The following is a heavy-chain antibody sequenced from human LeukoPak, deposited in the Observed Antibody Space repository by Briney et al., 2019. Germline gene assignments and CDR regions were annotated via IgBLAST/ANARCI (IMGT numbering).Heavy chain of an antibody. D-gene: IGHD2-21*02. CDR2: INPNSGAT. CDR1: GYTFTVYH. V-gene: IGHV1-2*02. J-gene: IGHJ5*02. CDR3: GLVTSGNWWFDP. Sequence: ASVKVSCKTSGYTFTVYHMHWVRQAPEQGLEWMGWINPNSGATNCAQNLQGRVTMTSDTSISTAYMELSSLTSDDTAVYYCGLVTSGNWWFDPWGQGTLVTVSS.